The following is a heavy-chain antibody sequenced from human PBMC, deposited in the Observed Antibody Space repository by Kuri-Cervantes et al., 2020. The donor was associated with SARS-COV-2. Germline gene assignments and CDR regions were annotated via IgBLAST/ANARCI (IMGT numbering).Heavy chain of an antibody. V-gene: IGHV3-23*01. J-gene: IGHJ4*02. CDR3: AKDLISASYFGSGSPDY. CDR2: VSGSGFST. Sequence: SCTASDITFSSYAMSWVRQAPGKGLEWVSTVSGSGFSTYYADSVKGRFTISRDNSASTMFVQMNSLRAEATALYFCAKDLISASYFGSGSPDYWGQGTLVTVSS. CDR1: DITFSSYA. D-gene: IGHD3-10*01.